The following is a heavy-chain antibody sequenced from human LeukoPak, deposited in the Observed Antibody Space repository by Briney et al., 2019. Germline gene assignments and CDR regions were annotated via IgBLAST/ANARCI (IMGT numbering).Heavy chain of an antibody. CDR3: ARDMGVWRFDY. CDR2: IYYSGST. V-gene: IGHV4-39*07. Sequence: SSETLSLTCTVSGGSISSSSYYWGWIRQHPGKGLEWIGSIYYSGSTYYNPSLKSRVTISVDTSKNQFSLKLSSVTAADTAVYYCARDMGVWRFDYWGQGTLVTVSS. J-gene: IGHJ4*02. D-gene: IGHD3-10*01. CDR1: GGSISSSSYY.